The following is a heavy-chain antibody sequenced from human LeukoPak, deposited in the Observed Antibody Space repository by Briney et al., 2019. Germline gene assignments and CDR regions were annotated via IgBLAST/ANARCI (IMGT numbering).Heavy chain of an antibody. D-gene: IGHD3-16*01. CDR2: INPNSGGT. V-gene: IGHV1-2*06. Sequence: GASVKVSCKASGYTFTGYYMHWVRQAPGQGLEWMGRINPNSGGTNYAQKFQGRVTMTRDTSISTAYMELSRLRSDDTAVYYCARDGYYDYVWGVTWGQGTLVTVSS. CDR1: GYTFTGYY. J-gene: IGHJ5*02. CDR3: ARDGYYDYVWGVT.